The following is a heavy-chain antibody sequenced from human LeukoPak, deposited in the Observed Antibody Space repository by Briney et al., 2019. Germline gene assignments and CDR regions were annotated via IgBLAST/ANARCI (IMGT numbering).Heavy chain of an antibody. D-gene: IGHD3-10*01. CDR2: IYYSGST. CDR1: GGSITSYY. Sequence: PSETLSLTCTVSGGSITSYYWSWVRQPPGKGLEWIGSIYYSGSTNYNPSLKSRVTISVDTSKNQFSLKLSSVTAADTAVYYCAGNYYGSGSYYSEDRYWGQGTLVTVSS. CDR3: AGNYYGSGSYYSEDRY. J-gene: IGHJ4*02. V-gene: IGHV4-59*08.